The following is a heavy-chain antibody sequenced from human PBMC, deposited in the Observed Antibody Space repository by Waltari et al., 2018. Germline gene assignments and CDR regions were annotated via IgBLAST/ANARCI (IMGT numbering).Heavy chain of an antibody. D-gene: IGHD3-16*01. V-gene: IGHV3-15*05. J-gene: IGHJ3*01. CDR2: IKSKTDGGTT. CDR3: ASIRPGF. Sequence: EVQLVESGGGLVKPGGSLRLSCAASGFTFSNAWMSWVRQAPGKGLEWVGRIKSKTDGGTTDYAAPVKGRFTISRDNAKNTLDLQMNSLRAEDTAVYYCASIRPGFWGQGTKVTVSS. CDR1: GFTFSNAW.